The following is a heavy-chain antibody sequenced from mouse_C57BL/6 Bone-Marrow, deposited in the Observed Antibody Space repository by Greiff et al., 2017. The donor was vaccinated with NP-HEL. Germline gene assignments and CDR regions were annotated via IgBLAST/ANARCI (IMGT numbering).Heavy chain of an antibody. CDR2: IRLKSDNYAT. Sequence: EVKLMESGGGLVQPGGSMKLSCVASGFTFSNYWMNWVRQSPEKGLEWVAQIRLKSDNYATHYAESVKGRFTISRDDSKSSVYLQMNNLRAEDTGIYYCTGRHDYQYYFDYWGQGTTLTVSS. D-gene: IGHD2-4*01. V-gene: IGHV6-3*01. CDR1: GFTFSNYW. J-gene: IGHJ2*01. CDR3: TGRHDYQYYFDY.